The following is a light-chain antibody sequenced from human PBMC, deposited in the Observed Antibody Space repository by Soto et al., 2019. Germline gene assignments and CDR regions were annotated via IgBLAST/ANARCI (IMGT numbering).Light chain of an antibody. CDR2: DAS. J-gene: IGKJ1*01. CDR1: QSISSW. Sequence: DMQMTQSPSTLSASVGDRVTITCRASQSISSWLAWYQQKPGKAPKLLIYDASSLESGVPSRFSGSGSGTEFTLTISSLQPDDFATYYCQQYNSYSLVTFGQGTKVEIK. V-gene: IGKV1-5*01. CDR3: QQYNSYSLVT.